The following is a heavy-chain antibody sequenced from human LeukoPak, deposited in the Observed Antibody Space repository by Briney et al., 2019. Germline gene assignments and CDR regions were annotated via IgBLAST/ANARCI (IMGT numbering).Heavy chain of an antibody. Sequence: GASVTVSFKASVYTFTTYGISWVRLAPGQGLEWMGWISAYNGNTNYAQQFQGRVTMTTDTSMSTAYMELRSLRSDDTAVYYCARDLIAVRPGWFDPWGQGSLVTVSS. CDR2: ISAYNGNT. V-gene: IGHV1-18*01. CDR3: ARDLIAVRPGWFDP. D-gene: IGHD6-6*01. CDR1: VYTFTTYG. J-gene: IGHJ5*02.